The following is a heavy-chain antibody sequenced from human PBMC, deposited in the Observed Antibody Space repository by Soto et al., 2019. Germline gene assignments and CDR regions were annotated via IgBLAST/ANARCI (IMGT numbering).Heavy chain of an antibody. CDR2: IVVGSDNT. V-gene: IGHV1-58*02. CDR3: AAGPSFWQNYYYGAMDV. J-gene: IGHJ6*02. CDR1: GFTFTSSA. Sequence: SVKVSCKTSGFTFTSSAIQWVRQARGQRLEWIGWIVVGSDNTNYAQKFQERVTITRDLSTNTIYMDLSGLRSEDTAVYYCAAGPSFWQNYYYGAMDVWGQGTTVTAP.